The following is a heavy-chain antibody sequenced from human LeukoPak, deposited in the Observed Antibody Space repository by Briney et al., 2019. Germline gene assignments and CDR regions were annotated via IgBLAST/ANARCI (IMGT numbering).Heavy chain of an antibody. V-gene: IGHV3-21*01. D-gene: IGHD4-17*01. CDR3: ARLDYVDAFDI. CDR2: ISSSSTYI. CDR1: GFTFSSYS. J-gene: IGHJ3*02. Sequence: PGGSLRPSCAASGFTFSSYSMNWVRQAPGKGLEWVSSISSSSTYIYYADSLKGRFTISRDNAKNSLSLQMNSLGAEDTAVYYCARLDYVDAFDIWGQGTMVTVSS.